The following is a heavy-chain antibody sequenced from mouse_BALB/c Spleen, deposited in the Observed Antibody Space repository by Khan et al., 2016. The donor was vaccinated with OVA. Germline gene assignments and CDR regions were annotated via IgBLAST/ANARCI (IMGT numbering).Heavy chain of an antibody. D-gene: IGHD2-14*01. Sequence: QVQLQQSGPELVKPEASLKVSCKASGYKFTDYIIGWVKQSTRQGLEWIGDIFPGSGTPYYNEKFKDKATLTADKSSNTAYMQLSSLTSEDSAVYVCARGGYSVFAYWGQGTLVTVSA. CDR1: GYKFTDYI. CDR3: ARGGYSVFAY. J-gene: IGHJ3*01. V-gene: IGHV1-77*01. CDR2: IFPGSGTP.